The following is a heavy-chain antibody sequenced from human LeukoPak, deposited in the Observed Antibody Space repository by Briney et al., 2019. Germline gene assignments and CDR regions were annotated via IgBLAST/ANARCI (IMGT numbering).Heavy chain of an antibody. D-gene: IGHD4-17*01. CDR2: ISWNYGNI. J-gene: IGHJ6*02. Sequence: GGSLRLSCAASGFTFDDYAMHWVRHAPGKGLEWVSGISWNYGNIAYADSVKGRFTISRDNAKNFLYLEMNSLRTEDTALYYCTKDIGTGGSATVTTFLPYGMDVWGQGTTVTVSS. CDR1: GFTFDDYA. CDR3: TKDIGTGGSATVTTFLPYGMDV. V-gene: IGHV3-9*01.